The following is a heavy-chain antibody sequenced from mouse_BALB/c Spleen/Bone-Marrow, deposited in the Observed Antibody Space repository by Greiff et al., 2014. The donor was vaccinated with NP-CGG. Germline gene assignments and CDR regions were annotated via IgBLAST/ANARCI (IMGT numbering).Heavy chain of an antibody. V-gene: IGHV14-3*02. CDR2: IDPANGNT. J-gene: IGHJ4*01. CDR3: AQGYDWAMDY. CDR1: GFNIKDTY. D-gene: IGHD2-14*01. Sequence: DVKLVESGAELVKPGASVKLSCTASGFNIKDTYMHWVKQRPEQGLEWIGRIDPANGNTKYDPKFQGKATITADTSSNTAYLQLNSLTSEDTAVYYCAQGYDWAMDYWGQGTSVTVPS.